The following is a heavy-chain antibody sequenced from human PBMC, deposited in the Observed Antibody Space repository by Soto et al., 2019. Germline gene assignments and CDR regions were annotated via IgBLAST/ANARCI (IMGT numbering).Heavy chain of an antibody. Sequence: GGSLRLSCLASGFTFSGHSMVWVRQAPGKGLEWLSYITASSRTVTYTESVKGRFSISRDNAKNSLFLRVDSLRAEDTAVYYCARDRVGSSWYGYYYYYGMDVWGQGTTVTVSS. CDR2: ITASSRTV. CDR3: ARDRVGSSWYGYYYYYGMDV. D-gene: IGHD6-13*01. J-gene: IGHJ6*02. V-gene: IGHV3-48*01. CDR1: GFTFSGHS.